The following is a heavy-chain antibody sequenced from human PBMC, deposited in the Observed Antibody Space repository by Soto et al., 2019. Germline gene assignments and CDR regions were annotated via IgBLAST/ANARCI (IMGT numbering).Heavy chain of an antibody. CDR3: AKMEGMDPWAYSFDY. CDR2: IYGGGNGP. J-gene: IGHJ4*02. CDR1: GFTFSDFA. D-gene: IGHD2-2*03. V-gene: IGHV3-23*01. Sequence: EVQVLESGGGLVQPGGSVRLSCAATGFTFSDFAMSWVRQAPGKGLEWVSRIYGGGNGPHYADSVKGRVTISRDNSKNALYLQMNSLRAEHTAVYYCAKMEGMDPWAYSFDYWGQGTLVTVSS.